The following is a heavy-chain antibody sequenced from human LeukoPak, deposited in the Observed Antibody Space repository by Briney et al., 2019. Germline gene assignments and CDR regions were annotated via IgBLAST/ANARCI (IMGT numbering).Heavy chain of an antibody. D-gene: IGHD4-23*01. CDR2: IRYDGSCQ. CDR3: ARDLYGGTLDY. CDR1: GFTFTAHG. J-gene: IGHJ4*02. V-gene: IGHV3-30*02. Sequence: GGSLRLSCAASGFTFTAHGMDWVRQAPGKGLEWVATIRYDGSCQYYAESVKGRFTISRDNSKNTLYLQMNSLRAEDTAVYYCARDLYGGTLDYWGQGTLVTVSS.